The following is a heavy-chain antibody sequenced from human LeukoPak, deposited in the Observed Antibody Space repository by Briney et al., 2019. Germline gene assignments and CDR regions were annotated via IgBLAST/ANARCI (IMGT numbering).Heavy chain of an antibody. CDR3: ASPLSTSYCSGGSCYDFYYYGMDV. CDR1: GYTFTGYY. V-gene: IGHV1-2*06. Sequence: ASVKVSCKASGYTFTGYYMHWVRQAPGQGLEWMGRINPNSGGTNYAQKFQGRVTMTRDTSISTAYMELSRLRSDDTAVYYCASPLSTSYCSGGSCYDFYYYGMDVWGQGTTVTVSS. J-gene: IGHJ6*02. CDR2: INPNSGGT. D-gene: IGHD2-15*01.